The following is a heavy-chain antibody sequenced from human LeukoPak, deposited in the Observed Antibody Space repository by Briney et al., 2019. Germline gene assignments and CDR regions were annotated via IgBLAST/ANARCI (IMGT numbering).Heavy chain of an antibody. J-gene: IGHJ4*02. D-gene: IGHD6-13*01. CDR2: ISAYNGNT. V-gene: IGHV1-18*04. Sequence: ASVKVSCKASGYTFTSYDISWVRQAPGQGLEWMGWISAYNGNTNYAQKLQGRVTMTTDTSTSTAYMELRSLRSDDTAVYYCARGLRYSSSWYYFDYWGQGTLVTVSS. CDR3: ARGLRYSSSWYYFDY. CDR1: GYTFTSYD.